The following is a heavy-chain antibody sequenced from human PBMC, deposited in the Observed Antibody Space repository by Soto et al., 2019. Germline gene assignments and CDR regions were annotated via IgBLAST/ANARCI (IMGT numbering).Heavy chain of an antibody. CDR1: GYTFTSYD. D-gene: IGHD5-12*01. CDR3: ARGIVATIFRDNWFDP. Sequence: QVQLVQSGAEVKKPGASVKVSCKASGYTFTSYDINWVRQATGQGLEWMGWMNPNSGNTGYVQKFQGRVTMTRNTSISTAYMELSSLRSEDTAVYYCARGIVATIFRDNWFDPWGQGTLVTVSS. V-gene: IGHV1-8*01. CDR2: MNPNSGNT. J-gene: IGHJ5*02.